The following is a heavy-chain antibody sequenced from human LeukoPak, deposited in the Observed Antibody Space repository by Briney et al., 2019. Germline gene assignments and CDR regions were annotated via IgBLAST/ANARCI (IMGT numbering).Heavy chain of an antibody. CDR3: AREMRRITMVRGVMRAFDI. D-gene: IGHD3-10*01. V-gene: IGHV4-4*02. CDR1: GGSISSSNW. Sequence: SGTLSLTCAVSGGSISSSNWWSWVHQPPGKGLERIGEIYHSGSTNYNPSLKSRVTISVDKSKNQFSLKLSSVTAADTAVYYCAREMRRITMVRGVMRAFDIWGQGTIVTVSS. CDR2: IYHSGST. J-gene: IGHJ3*02.